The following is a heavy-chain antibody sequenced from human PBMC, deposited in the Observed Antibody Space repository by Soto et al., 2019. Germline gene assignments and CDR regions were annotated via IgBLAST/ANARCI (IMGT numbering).Heavy chain of an antibody. CDR1: GFTFSNAW. V-gene: IGHV3-15*07. CDR2: IKSKTDGGTT. D-gene: IGHD6-13*01. CDR3: TTAPLGIAAADHAEYFHH. Sequence: EVQLVESGGGLVKPGGSLRLSCAASGFTFSNAWMNWVRQAPGKGLEWVGRIKSKTDGGTTYYAAPVKGRFTISRDDSITTQYLQMNSLKTEDTAVYYSTTAPLGIAAADHAEYFHHWGQGTLVTVSS. J-gene: IGHJ1*01.